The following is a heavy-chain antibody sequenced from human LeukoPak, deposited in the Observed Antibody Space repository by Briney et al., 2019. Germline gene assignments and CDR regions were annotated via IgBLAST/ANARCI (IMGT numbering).Heavy chain of an antibody. D-gene: IGHD6-19*01. CDR2: TFYRSKWKY. CDR3: ARSSGWFDY. Sequence: SQTLSLTCAISGDSVSSTSAAWNWIRQSPARVLEWLGRTFYRSKWKYDYAPSVKSRITVKPETSKNQFSLQLNSVTPKDTAVYYCARSSGWFDYWGQGILVTVSS. CDR1: GDSVSSTSAA. J-gene: IGHJ4*02. V-gene: IGHV6-1*01.